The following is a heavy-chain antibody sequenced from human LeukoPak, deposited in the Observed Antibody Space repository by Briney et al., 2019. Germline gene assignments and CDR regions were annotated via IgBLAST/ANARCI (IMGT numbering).Heavy chain of an antibody. D-gene: IGHD3-10*01. Sequence: EASVKVSCKASGYTFTSYYMHWVRHSPGQRLEWMGIINPSGGSTSCAQKFQDRVTMTRDTSTSTVYMELSSLRSEDTAVYYCASSGDVLLWFGELGYYYGMDVWGQGTTVTVSS. V-gene: IGHV1-46*01. CDR1: GYTFTSYY. J-gene: IGHJ6*02. CDR2: INPSGGST. CDR3: ASSGDVLLWFGELGYYYGMDV.